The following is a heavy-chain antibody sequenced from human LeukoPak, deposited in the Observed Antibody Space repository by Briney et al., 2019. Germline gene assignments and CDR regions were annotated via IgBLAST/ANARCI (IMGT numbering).Heavy chain of an antibody. CDR2: IYSGGST. J-gene: IGHJ6*03. CDR1: GFTVSSNY. Sequence: RPGGSLRLSCAASGFTVSSNYMSWVRQAPGKGLEWVSVIYSGGSTYYTDSVKGRFTISRDNSKNTLFLQMNSLRPEDTALYYCAKYPGGFTGIVNYYHMDVWGKGTTVTVSS. V-gene: IGHV3-53*05. CDR3: AKYPGGFTGIVNYYHMDV. D-gene: IGHD1-26*01.